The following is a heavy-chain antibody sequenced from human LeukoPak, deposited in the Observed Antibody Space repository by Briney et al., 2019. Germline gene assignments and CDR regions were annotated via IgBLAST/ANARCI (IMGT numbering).Heavy chain of an antibody. Sequence: SETLSLTSNVSGSSISGYYWSWIRQPPGKGLEWIGYVYDSGNTNYNPSLRSRVTISVDTSKDQFSLKLSSVTAADTAVYYCARGDSHRHSSGYYYYWGQGTLVTVSS. CDR2: VYDSGNT. D-gene: IGHD3-22*01. V-gene: IGHV4-59*01. CDR1: GSSISGYY. J-gene: IGHJ4*02. CDR3: ARGDSHRHSSGYYYY.